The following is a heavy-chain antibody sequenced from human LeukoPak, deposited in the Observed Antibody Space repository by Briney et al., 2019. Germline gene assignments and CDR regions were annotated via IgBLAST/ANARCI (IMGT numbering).Heavy chain of an antibody. V-gene: IGHV1-46*01. CDR3: AKDVSSSSWYPRLDY. Sequence: ASVKVSCKASGYTFTSYYMHWVRQAPGQGLEWMGIINPSGGSTSYAQKFQGRVTMTRDMSTSTVYMELSSLRSEDTAVYYCAKDVSSSSWYPRLDYWGQGTLVTVSS. CDR2: INPSGGST. J-gene: IGHJ4*02. CDR1: GYTFTSYY. D-gene: IGHD6-13*01.